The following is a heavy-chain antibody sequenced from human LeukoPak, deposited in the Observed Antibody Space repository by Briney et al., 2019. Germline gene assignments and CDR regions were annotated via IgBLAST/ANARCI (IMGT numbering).Heavy chain of an antibody. CDR1: GFTVSSNY. CDR3: AREVLQGGHNWFDP. D-gene: IGHD2/OR15-2a*01. Sequence: GGSLRLSCAASGFTVSSNYMSWVRQAPGKGLEWVSVIYASGSAYYADPVKGRFTISRDNSKNTLYLQMNSLRTEDTAVYYCAREVLQGGHNWFDPWGQGTLVTVSS. V-gene: IGHV3-66*01. J-gene: IGHJ5*02. CDR2: IYASGSA.